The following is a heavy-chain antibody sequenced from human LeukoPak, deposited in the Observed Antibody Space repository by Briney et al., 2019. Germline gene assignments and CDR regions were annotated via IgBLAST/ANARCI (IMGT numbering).Heavy chain of an antibody. CDR3: ATDRATQYFDY. V-gene: IGHV3-30*02. J-gene: IGHJ4*02. CDR2: IWYDGSNK. CDR1: GITFRSYG. Sequence: PGGSLRLSCAASGITFRSYGMHWVRQAPGKGLEWVAFIWYDGSNKYYADSVKGRFTISRDNSGNTLFLQMNSLRAEDTAVYYCATDRATQYFDYWGQGTLVSVSS. D-gene: IGHD2-15*01.